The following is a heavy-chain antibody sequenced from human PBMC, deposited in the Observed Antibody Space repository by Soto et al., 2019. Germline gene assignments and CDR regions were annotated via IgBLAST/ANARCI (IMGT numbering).Heavy chain of an antibody. V-gene: IGHV3-23*01. CDR1: GFTFDNFA. Sequence: EVRLLESGGGLEQPGGSLRLSCITSGFTFDNFAMSWVRQAPGRGLEWVSAISGGGGDKYYADSVKGRFIIARDNSKNTVYLEVNGLRTEDTAVYYCAKDVHYDSSGGLDYWGQGTLVTVSS. CDR2: ISGGGGDK. J-gene: IGHJ4*02. D-gene: IGHD3-22*01. CDR3: AKDVHYDSSGGLDY.